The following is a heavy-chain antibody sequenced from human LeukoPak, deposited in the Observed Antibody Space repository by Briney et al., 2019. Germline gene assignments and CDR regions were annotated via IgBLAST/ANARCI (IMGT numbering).Heavy chain of an antibody. J-gene: IGHJ4*02. CDR2: ISTSSTEI. D-gene: IGHD1-20*01. CDR1: GVTFSSDS. Sequence: GGSLRLSCAASGVTFSSDSMNWVRQAPGKGLEWVSSISTSSTEIYYADSVKGRFTISRDNAKNSLYLQMNSLRAEDTAVYYCARDPPFIIGTTFFDYWGQGTLVTVSS. CDR3: ARDPPFIIGTTFFDY. V-gene: IGHV3-21*01.